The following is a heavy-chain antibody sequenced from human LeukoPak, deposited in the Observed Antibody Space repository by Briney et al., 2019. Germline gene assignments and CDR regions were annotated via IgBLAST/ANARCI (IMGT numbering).Heavy chain of an antibody. Sequence: SETLSLTCAVYGGSISSYYWSWIRQPPGKGLEWIGYIYYSGSTNYNPSLKSRVTISVDTSKNQLSLKLSSVTAADTAVYYCARGITIFGVVIPTYGMDVWGQGTTVTVSS. CDR3: ARGITIFGVVIPTYGMDV. CDR2: IYYSGST. V-gene: IGHV4-59*01. D-gene: IGHD3-3*01. J-gene: IGHJ6*02. CDR1: GGSISSYY.